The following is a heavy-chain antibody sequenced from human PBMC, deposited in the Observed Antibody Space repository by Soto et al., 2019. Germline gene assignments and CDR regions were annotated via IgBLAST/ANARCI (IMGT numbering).Heavy chain of an antibody. D-gene: IGHD1-26*01. V-gene: IGHV3-33*01. Sequence: QVQLVESGGGVVQPGRSLRLSCAASGFTFSSYGMHWVRQAPGKGLEGVAVIWYDGSNKYYADSVKGRFTISRDNSKNTLYLQMNSLRAEDTAVYYCARVPVGATSAFDIWGQGTMVTVSS. J-gene: IGHJ3*02. CDR1: GFTFSSYG. CDR2: IWYDGSNK. CDR3: ARVPVGATSAFDI.